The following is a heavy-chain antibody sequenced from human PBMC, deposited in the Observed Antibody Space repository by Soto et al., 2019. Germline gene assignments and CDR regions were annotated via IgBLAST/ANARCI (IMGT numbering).Heavy chain of an antibody. CDR3: ARASYSSGWYIDY. Sequence: SETLSLTCTVSGGSISSYYWSWIQQPPGKGLEWIGYIYYSGSTNYNPSLKSRVTISVDTSKNQFSLKLSSVTAADTAVYYCARASYSSGWYIDYWGQGTLVTVSS. V-gene: IGHV4-59*08. J-gene: IGHJ4*02. CDR2: IYYSGST. D-gene: IGHD6-19*01. CDR1: GGSISSYY.